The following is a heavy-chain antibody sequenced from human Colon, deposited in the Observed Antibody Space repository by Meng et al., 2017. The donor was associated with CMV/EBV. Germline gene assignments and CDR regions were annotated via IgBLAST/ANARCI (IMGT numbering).Heavy chain of an antibody. V-gene: IGHV3-7*01. CDR1: GFTFDTYW. J-gene: IGHJ6*02. Sequence: GGSLRLSCEASGFTFDTYWMSWVRQTPGKGLAWGANIKQDGGEKYYADSVKGRFTISRDNAKNSLYLQMNSLRAEDTAVYYCAREGQLRYFDWLLHGMDVWGQGTTVTVSS. CDR3: AREGQLRYFDWLLHGMDV. D-gene: IGHD3-9*01. CDR2: IKQDGGEK.